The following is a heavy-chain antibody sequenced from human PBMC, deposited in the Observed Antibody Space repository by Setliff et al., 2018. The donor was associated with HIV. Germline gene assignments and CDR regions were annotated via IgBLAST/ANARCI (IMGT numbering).Heavy chain of an antibody. J-gene: IGHJ4*02. CDR1: GFTFSNHG. CDR2: IWFDASNE. V-gene: IGHV3-33*03. CDR3: AVGDRGGSYHRYFNF. D-gene: IGHD1-26*01. Sequence: PGESLKISCTVSGFTFSNHGMDWVRQAPGKGLEWVAVIWFDASNEFYAESVKGRFTISRDNSKNTVYLQMNSLRPEDTAVYYCAVGDRGGSYHRYFNFWGQGTLVTVSS.